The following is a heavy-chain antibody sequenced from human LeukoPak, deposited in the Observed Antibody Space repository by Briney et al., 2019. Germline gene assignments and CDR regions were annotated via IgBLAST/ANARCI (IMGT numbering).Heavy chain of an antibody. CDR3: AHRTIVVVPAAIPVLDAFDI. CDR2: IYWNDDK. CDR1: GFSLSTSGVG. Sequence: ESGPTLVNPTQTLTLTCTFSGFSLSTSGVGVGWICQPPGKALEWLALIYWNDDKRYSPSLKSRLTITKDTSKNQVVLTMTNMDPVDTATYYCAHRTIVVVPAAIPVLDAFDIWGQGTMVTVSS. V-gene: IGHV2-5*01. J-gene: IGHJ3*02. D-gene: IGHD2-2*01.